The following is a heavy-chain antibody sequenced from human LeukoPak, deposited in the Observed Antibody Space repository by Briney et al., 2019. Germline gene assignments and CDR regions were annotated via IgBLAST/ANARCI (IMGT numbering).Heavy chain of an antibody. D-gene: IGHD2-21*01. CDR2: ISGSNSYI. V-gene: IGHV3-21*06. J-gene: IGHJ4*02. CDR3: AREGVGISYYFDY. CDR1: GFTFNSYS. Sequence: GGSLRLSCAASGFTFNSYSMNWVRQAPGKGLEWVSSISGSNSYIYYADSMKGRFTISRDNAKNSLYLQMNSLRAEDTAVYYCAREGVGISYYFDYWGQGTLVTVSS.